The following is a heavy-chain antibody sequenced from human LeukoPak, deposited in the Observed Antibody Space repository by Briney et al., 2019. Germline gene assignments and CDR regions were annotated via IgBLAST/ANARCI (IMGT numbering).Heavy chain of an antibody. Sequence: PGGSLRLSCAASGFTFSSYAVSWVRQAPGKGLEWVSGISGSGSSTYFADSVKGRFTISRDNSKNTLYLQMNSLRAEDTAVYYCAKDQTGRYFDWFPPGDYWGQGTLVTVSS. D-gene: IGHD3-9*01. V-gene: IGHV3-23*01. J-gene: IGHJ4*02. CDR1: GFTFSSYA. CDR2: ISGSGSST. CDR3: AKDQTGRYFDWFPPGDY.